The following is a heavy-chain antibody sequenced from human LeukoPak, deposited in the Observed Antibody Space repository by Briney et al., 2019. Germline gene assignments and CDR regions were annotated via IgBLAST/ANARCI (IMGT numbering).Heavy chain of an antibody. D-gene: IGHD1-26*01. CDR3: ARDPIVGATGDYYYYGMDV. CDR1: GSTFSSYA. J-gene: IGHJ6*02. V-gene: IGHV3-30-3*01. Sequence: PGGSLRLSCAASGSTFSSYAMHWVRQAPGKGLEWVAVISYDGSNKYYADSVKGRFTISRDNSKNTLYLQMNSLRAEDTAVYYCARDPIVGATGDYYYYGMDVWGQGTTVTVSS. CDR2: ISYDGSNK.